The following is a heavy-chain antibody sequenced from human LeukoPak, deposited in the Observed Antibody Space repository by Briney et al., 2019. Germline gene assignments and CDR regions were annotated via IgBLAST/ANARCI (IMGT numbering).Heavy chain of an antibody. J-gene: IGHJ5*02. V-gene: IGHV6-1*01. CDR2: TYYRSKWYN. Sequence: SQTLSLTCAISGDSVSSNSVTWNWIRQSPSRGLEWLGRTYYRSKWYNDYAVSVKSRITINPDTSKNQFPLQLNSVTPEDTAVYYCARDEDGYNYGFDPWGQGTLVTVSS. CDR3: ARDEDGYNYGFDP. D-gene: IGHD5-24*01. CDR1: GDSVSSNSVT.